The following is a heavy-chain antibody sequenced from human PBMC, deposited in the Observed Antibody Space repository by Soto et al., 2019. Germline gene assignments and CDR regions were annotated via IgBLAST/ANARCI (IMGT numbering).Heavy chain of an antibody. Sequence: SVPLSLTCTVACGSIISAGYYWSWIRQPPGKGLEWIGYIYYSGSTYYNPSLKSRVTISLDTSKNQFSLKLSSVTAADTAVYYCATAVYCRSASCSNWFDPWGQGTLVTVSS. D-gene: IGHD2-2*01. V-gene: IGHV4-30-4*01. CDR2: IYYSGST. J-gene: IGHJ5*02. CDR1: CGSIISAGYY. CDR3: ATAVYCRSASCSNWFDP.